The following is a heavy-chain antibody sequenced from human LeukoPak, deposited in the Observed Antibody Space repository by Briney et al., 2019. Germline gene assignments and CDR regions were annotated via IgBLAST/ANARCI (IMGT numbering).Heavy chain of an antibody. J-gene: IGHJ4*02. Sequence: RGTLRLSCAASGFTFSSYGMHWVRQAPGKGLEWVAVISYDGSNKYYADSVKGRFTISRDNSKNTLYLQMNSLRAEDTAVYYCAKDYDSSGYYLGYYFDYWGQGTLVTVSS. V-gene: IGHV3-30*18. D-gene: IGHD3-22*01. CDR1: GFTFSSYG. CDR3: AKDYDSSGYYLGYYFDY. CDR2: ISYDGSNK.